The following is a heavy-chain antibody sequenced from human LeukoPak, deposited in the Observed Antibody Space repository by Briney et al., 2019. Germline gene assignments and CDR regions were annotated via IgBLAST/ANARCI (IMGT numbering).Heavy chain of an antibody. Sequence: ASVKVSCKASGYTFTSYAMHWVRQAPGQRLEWMGWINAGNGNTKYSQKFQGRVTITRDTSASTAYMELSSLRSEDTAVYYCATSPWDPGYYYYGMDVWGQGTTVTVSS. V-gene: IGHV1-3*01. CDR3: ATSPWDPGYYYYGMDV. D-gene: IGHD1-26*01. J-gene: IGHJ6*02. CDR1: GYTFTSYA. CDR2: INAGNGNT.